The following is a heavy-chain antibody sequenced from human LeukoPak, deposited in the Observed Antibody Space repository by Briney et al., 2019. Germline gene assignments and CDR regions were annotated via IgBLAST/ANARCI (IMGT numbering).Heavy chain of an antibody. CDR1: GGSISSSSYY. Sequence: PSETLSLTCTVSGGSISSSSYYWGWIRQPPGKGLEWIGSIYYSGSTYYNPSLKSRVTISVDTSKNQFSLKLSSVTAADTAVYYCAREDYDFWSGSLNWFDPWGQGTLVTVSS. J-gene: IGHJ5*02. D-gene: IGHD3-3*01. V-gene: IGHV4-39*01. CDR3: AREDYDFWSGSLNWFDP. CDR2: IYYSGST.